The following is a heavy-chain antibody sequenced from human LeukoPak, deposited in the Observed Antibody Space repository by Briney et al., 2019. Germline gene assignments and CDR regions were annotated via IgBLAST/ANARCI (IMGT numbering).Heavy chain of an antibody. V-gene: IGHV3-30-3*01. CDR3: ARASEVAAPWVLGY. J-gene: IGHJ4*02. CDR2: ISYDGSNK. D-gene: IGHD6-19*01. CDR1: GFTFSSYA. Sequence: GGSLRLSCAASGFTFSSYAMHWVRQAPGKGLEWVAVISYDGSNKYYADSVKGRFTISRDNSKNTLYLQMNSLRAEDTAVYYCARASEVAAPWVLGYWGQGTLVTVSS.